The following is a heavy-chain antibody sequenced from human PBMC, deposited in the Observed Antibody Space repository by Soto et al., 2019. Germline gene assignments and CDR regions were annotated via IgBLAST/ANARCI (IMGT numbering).Heavy chain of an antibody. J-gene: IGHJ4*02. CDR1: GGSISSGGYY. Sequence: QVQLQESGPGLVKPSQTLSLTCTVSGGSISSGGYYWSWIRQHPAKGLEWIGYIYYSGCTYYNPSLKSRVTLSVDTSKNHFSLKLGSVTAADTAVYYCARSVGVAAAGPFEYWGQRTLVTVSS. D-gene: IGHD6-13*01. V-gene: IGHV4-31*03. CDR3: ARSVGVAAAGPFEY. CDR2: IYYSGCT.